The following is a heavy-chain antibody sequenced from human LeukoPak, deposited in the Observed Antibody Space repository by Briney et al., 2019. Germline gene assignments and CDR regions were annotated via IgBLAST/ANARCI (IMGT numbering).Heavy chain of an antibody. V-gene: IGHV4-59*01. Sequence: SETLSLTCTVSGGSISSYYWSWLRQPPGKGLEWIGYIYYSGSTNYNPSLKSRVTISEDTSKNQFSLKLSSVTAADTAVYYCARDMSLAAAGIDYWGQGTLVTVSS. CDR3: ARDMSLAAAGIDY. CDR2: IYYSGST. CDR1: GGSISSYY. J-gene: IGHJ4*02. D-gene: IGHD6-13*01.